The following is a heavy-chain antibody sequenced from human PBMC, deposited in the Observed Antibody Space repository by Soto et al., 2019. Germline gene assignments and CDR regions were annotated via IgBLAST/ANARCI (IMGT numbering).Heavy chain of an antibody. J-gene: IGHJ6*02. CDR2: IVPMFAAP. V-gene: IGHV1-69*12. CDR3: ARDRVMRGNAYYYGMDV. Sequence: QVLLVQSGAEVKKPGSSVRVSCKTSGGTFSSFAISWVGLAPGQGLEWMGVIVPMFAAPTYAQKFQGRVSITADESTRTAYMELSRLRSDDTAVYYCARDRVMRGNAYYYGMDVWGQGTTVTVSS. CDR1: GGTFSSFA. D-gene: IGHD2-21*01.